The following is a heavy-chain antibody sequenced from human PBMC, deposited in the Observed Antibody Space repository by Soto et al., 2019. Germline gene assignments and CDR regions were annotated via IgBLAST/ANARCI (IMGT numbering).Heavy chain of an antibody. CDR3: AKEAFVVVTAPDFDY. Sequence: QVQLVESGGGVVQPGRSLRLSCAASGFTFSSYGMHWVRQAPGKELEWVAVISYDGSNKYYADSVKGRFTISRDNSKNTLYLQMNSLRAEDTAVYYCAKEAFVVVTAPDFDYWGQGTLVTVSS. CDR2: ISYDGSNK. D-gene: IGHD2-21*02. CDR1: GFTFSSYG. V-gene: IGHV3-30*18. J-gene: IGHJ4*02.